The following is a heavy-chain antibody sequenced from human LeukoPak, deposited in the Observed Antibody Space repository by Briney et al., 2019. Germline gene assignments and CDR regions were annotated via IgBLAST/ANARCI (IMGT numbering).Heavy chain of an antibody. CDR1: GGSISTYY. V-gene: IGHV4-59*12. CDR2: IYYSGST. CDR3: AREGAWGYYWYYFDY. D-gene: IGHD1-1*01. J-gene: IGHJ4*02. Sequence: PSETLSLTCLVSGGSISTYYWSWIRQPPGKGLEWIGYIYYSGSTNYNPSLKSRVTMSVDTSKNQFSLKLSSVTAADTAVYYCAREGAWGYYWYYFDYWGQGTLVTVSS.